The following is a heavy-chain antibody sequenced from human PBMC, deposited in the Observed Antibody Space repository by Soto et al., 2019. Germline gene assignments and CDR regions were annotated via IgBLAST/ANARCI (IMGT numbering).Heavy chain of an antibody. CDR2: MNPNSGNT. Sequence: QVQLVQSGAEVKKPGASVKVSCKASGYTFTSYDINWVRQATGQGLEWMGWMNPNSGNTGYAQKFQGRVTMTRNTSISTAYMELSSLRSEDTAVYYCAREGFLCSGCSCYSGWFDPWGQGTLVTVSS. J-gene: IGHJ5*02. CDR1: GYTFTSYD. D-gene: IGHD2-15*01. V-gene: IGHV1-8*01. CDR3: AREGFLCSGCSCYSGWFDP.